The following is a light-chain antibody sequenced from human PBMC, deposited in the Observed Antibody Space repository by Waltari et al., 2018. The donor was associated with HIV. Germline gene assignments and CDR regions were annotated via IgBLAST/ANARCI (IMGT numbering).Light chain of an antibody. CDR1: TSDIGTYKW. V-gene: IGLV2-11*01. Sequence: QSALTQPRSVSGSPGQSATIACTGPTSDIGTYKWVTWYQQNPGKVHKLMIYYVSERPSGVPDRFSGSKSGNTASLTISGLQADDEADYYCCSYIGNYTWVFGGGTKLTVL. CDR3: CSYIGNYTWV. CDR2: YVS. J-gene: IGLJ3*02.